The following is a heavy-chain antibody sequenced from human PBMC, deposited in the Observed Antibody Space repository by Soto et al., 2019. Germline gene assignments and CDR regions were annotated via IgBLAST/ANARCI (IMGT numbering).Heavy chain of an antibody. Sequence: PGASLKISCKGSGYSFTSYWIGWVRQMPGKGLEWMGIIYPGDSDTRYSPSFQGQVTISADKSISTAYLQWSSLKASDTAMYYCARLVVVPAAMSAGYYFDYWGQGTLVTVSS. CDR2: IYPGDSDT. CDR1: GYSFTSYW. J-gene: IGHJ4*02. CDR3: ARLVVVPAAMSAGYYFDY. V-gene: IGHV5-51*01. D-gene: IGHD2-2*01.